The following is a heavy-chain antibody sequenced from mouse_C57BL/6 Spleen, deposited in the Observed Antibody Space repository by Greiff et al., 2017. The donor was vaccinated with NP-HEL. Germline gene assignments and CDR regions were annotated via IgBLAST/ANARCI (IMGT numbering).Heavy chain of an antibody. D-gene: IGHD3-2*02. Sequence: QVQLKQSGAELVMPGASVKLSCKASGYTFTSYWMHWVKQRPGQGLEWIGEIDPSDSYTNYNQKFKGKSTLTVDKSSSTAYMQLSSLTSEDSAVYYCAIGQLMAFDYWGQGTTLTVSS. V-gene: IGHV1-69*01. CDR1: GYTFTSYW. CDR3: AIGQLMAFDY. CDR2: IDPSDSYT. J-gene: IGHJ2*01.